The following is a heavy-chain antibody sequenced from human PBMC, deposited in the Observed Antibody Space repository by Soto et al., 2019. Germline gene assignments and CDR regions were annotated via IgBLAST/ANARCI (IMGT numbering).Heavy chain of an antibody. J-gene: IGHJ4*02. CDR1: GFSFSDSY. Sequence: PGGSLRLCCVVSGFSFSDSYMTGVRQIPGKGLEWIASISSGAFTISYAAAVKGRFTISRDDGHNSLFLQMDSLRAEDTALYYCARDTNRLEHWGQGTLVAAPS. CDR2: ISSGAFTI. CDR3: ARDTNRLEH. V-gene: IGHV3-11*01.